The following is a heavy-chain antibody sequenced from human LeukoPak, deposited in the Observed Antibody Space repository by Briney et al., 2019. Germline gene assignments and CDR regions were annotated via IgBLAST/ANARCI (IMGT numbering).Heavy chain of an antibody. CDR3: ARTQYSSGWYNWFDP. Sequence: GGSLRLSCAASGFTISSYAMSWVRRAPGKGLEWVSAISGSGGITYYADSVKGRSTISRDNSKNTLYLQMNSLRAEDTAVYYCARTQYSSGWYNWFDPWGQGTLVTVSS. J-gene: IGHJ5*02. D-gene: IGHD6-19*01. CDR1: GFTISSYA. CDR2: ISGSGGIT. V-gene: IGHV3-23*01.